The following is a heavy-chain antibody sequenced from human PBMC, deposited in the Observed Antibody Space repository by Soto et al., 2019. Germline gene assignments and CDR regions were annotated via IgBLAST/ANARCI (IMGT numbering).Heavy chain of an antibody. D-gene: IGHD6-19*01. CDR1: GFTFSSYA. V-gene: IGHV3-30-3*01. Sequence: QVQLVESGGGVVQPGRSLRLSCAASGFTFSSYAMHWVRQAPGKGLEWVATISYDGSIEYYADSVKGRFTVSRDNSENTLHLQMASLRPEDTALFYCARLDKFSSGWSWGQGTLVTVSS. J-gene: IGHJ4*02. CDR3: ARLDKFSSGWS. CDR2: ISYDGSIE.